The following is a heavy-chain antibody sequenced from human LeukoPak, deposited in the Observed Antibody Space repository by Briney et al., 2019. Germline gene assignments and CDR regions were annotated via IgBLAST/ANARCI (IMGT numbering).Heavy chain of an antibody. J-gene: IGHJ5*02. Sequence: PGGSLRLSCAASGFPVSSNYMSWVRQAPGKGLEWGSGISWNSGSIGYADSVKGRFTISRDNAKNSLYLQMNSLRSEDTAVYYCARDVSRIVGATGWFDPWGQGTLVTVSS. D-gene: IGHD1-26*01. CDR3: ARDVSRIVGATGWFDP. V-gene: IGHV3-20*04. CDR2: ISWNSGSI. CDR1: GFPVSSNY.